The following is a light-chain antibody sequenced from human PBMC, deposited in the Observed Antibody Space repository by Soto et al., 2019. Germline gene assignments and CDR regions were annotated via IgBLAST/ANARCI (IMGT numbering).Light chain of an antibody. CDR2: GAS. J-gene: IGKJ1*01. CDR1: QTVTNN. CDR3: QQYDRRPPWT. Sequence: EIVMTHSPVTLSVSPGERVTLSCRASQTVTNNVAWFQQKPGQAPRLLMYGASTRATGVPARFSGSGSGTEFTLTISSLQSEDFAVYYCQQYDRRPPWTFGQGTKVDI. V-gene: IGKV3-15*01.